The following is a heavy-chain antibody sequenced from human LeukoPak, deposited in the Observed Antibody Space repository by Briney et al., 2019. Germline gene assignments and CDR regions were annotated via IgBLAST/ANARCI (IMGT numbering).Heavy chain of an antibody. J-gene: IGHJ4*02. CDR1: GFTFSSYS. CDR2: LSSSSSYI. CDR3: AIRPFDESIVYYAY. D-gene: IGHD3-22*01. Sequence: GGSLRLSCAASGFTFSSYSMIWVRPAPGNGLEWVSPLSSSSSYIYYADSVKGRFTISRDNATNSLYLQMNSLRDEDTAVYYCAIRPFDESIVYYAYWGQGTLVTVSS. V-gene: IGHV3-21*01.